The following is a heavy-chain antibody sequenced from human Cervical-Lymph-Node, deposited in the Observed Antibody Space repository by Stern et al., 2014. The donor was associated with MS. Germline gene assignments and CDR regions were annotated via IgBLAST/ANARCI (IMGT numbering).Heavy chain of an antibody. Sequence: QVQLVQSGGGVVQPGRSLRLSCAASGFTFSSSGMHWVRQAPGKGLEWVAVISYDGSNKYYADSVKGRFTISRDNSKNTLYLQMNSLRAEDTAVYYCAKEIDYWGQGTLVTVSS. CDR2: ISYDGSNK. CDR1: GFTFSSSG. CDR3: AKEIDY. V-gene: IGHV3-30*18. J-gene: IGHJ4*02.